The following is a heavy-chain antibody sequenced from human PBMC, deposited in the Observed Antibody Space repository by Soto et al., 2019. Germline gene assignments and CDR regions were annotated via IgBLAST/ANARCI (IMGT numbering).Heavy chain of an antibody. CDR2: IWYDGSNK. J-gene: IGHJ5*02. CDR1: GFTFSSYG. D-gene: IGHD3-3*01. Sequence: QVQLVESGGGVVQPGRSLRLSCAASGFTFSSYGMHWVRQAPGKGLEWVAVIWYDGSNKYYADSVKGRFTISRDNSKNTRYLQMNSLRAEDTAVYYCARDSRYCDFWSGYYDNWFYPWGQGTLVTVSS. V-gene: IGHV3-33*01. CDR3: ARDSRYCDFWSGYYDNWFYP.